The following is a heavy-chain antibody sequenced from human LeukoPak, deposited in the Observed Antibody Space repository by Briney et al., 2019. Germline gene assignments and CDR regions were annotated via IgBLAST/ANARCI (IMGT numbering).Heavy chain of an antibody. CDR1: GGSFSGYY. CDR3: ARGFYSIAAVATRYYYYYYYMDV. J-gene: IGHJ6*03. CDR2: INHSGGT. D-gene: IGHD6-13*01. V-gene: IGHV4-34*01. Sequence: SETLSLTCAVYGGSFSGYYWSWIRQPPGKGLEWIGEINHSGGTNYNPSLKSRVTISVDTSKNQFSLKLSSVTAADTAVYYCARGFYSIAAVATRYYYYYYYMDVWGKGTTVTISS.